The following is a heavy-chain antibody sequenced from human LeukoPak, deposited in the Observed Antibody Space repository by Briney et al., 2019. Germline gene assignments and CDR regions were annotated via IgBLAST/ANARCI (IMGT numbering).Heavy chain of an antibody. CDR3: AKDQSKVAATLFKSGNAFDI. Sequence: GRSLRLSCAASGFTFSSYAMHWVRQAPGKGLEWVAVISYDGSNKYYADSVKGRFTISRDNSKNTLYLQMNSLRAEDTAVYYCAKDQSKVAATLFKSGNAFDIWGQGTMVTVSS. CDR2: ISYDGSNK. CDR1: GFTFSSYA. V-gene: IGHV3-30-3*01. D-gene: IGHD2-15*01. J-gene: IGHJ3*02.